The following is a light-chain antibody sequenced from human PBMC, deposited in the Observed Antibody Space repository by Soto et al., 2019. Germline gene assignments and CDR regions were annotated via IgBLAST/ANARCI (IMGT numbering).Light chain of an antibody. Sequence: ELVLTQSPGTQSLSPGERATLSCRASQSVSSSYLAWYQQKPGQAPRLLIYGASSRATGIPDRFSGSGSGTDFTLTISRLEPEDFAVYYCQQRNVWPPITFGQGTRLENK. J-gene: IGKJ5*01. CDR1: QSVSSSY. V-gene: IGKV3D-20*02. CDR3: QQRNVWPPIT. CDR2: GAS.